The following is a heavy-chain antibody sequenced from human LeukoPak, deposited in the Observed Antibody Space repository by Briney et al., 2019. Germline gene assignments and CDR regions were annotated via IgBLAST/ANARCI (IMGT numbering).Heavy chain of an antibody. CDR2: IHYDGSNK. J-gene: IGHJ4*02. Sequence: PGGSLRLSCAASGFTFSNYGMHWVRQAPGKGLDWVAFIHYDGSNKYYADSVKGRFTISRDNSKNTLYLQMNSLRAEDTAVYYCARVEPEAWYGSGSYYLYGYFDYWGQGTLVTVSS. CDR3: ARVEPEAWYGSGSYYLYGYFDY. D-gene: IGHD3-10*01. V-gene: IGHV3-30*02. CDR1: GFTFSNYG.